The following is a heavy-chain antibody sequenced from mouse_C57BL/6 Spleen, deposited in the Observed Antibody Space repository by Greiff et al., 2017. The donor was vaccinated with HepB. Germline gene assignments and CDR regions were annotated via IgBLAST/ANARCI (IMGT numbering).Heavy chain of an antibody. J-gene: IGHJ4*01. V-gene: IGHV1-55*01. Sequence: VQLQQPGAELVKPGASVKMSCKASGYTFTSYWITWVKQRPGQGLEWIGDIYPGSGSTNYNEKFKSKATLTVDTSSSTAYMQLSSLTSEDSAVYYCARGEGIYYDYDGEMAMDYWGQGTSVTVSS. CDR2: IYPGSGST. CDR1: GYTFTSYW. D-gene: IGHD2-4*01. CDR3: ARGEGIYYDYDGEMAMDY.